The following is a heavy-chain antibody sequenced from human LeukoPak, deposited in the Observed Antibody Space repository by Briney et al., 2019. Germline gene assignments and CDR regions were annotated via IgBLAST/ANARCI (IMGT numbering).Heavy chain of an antibody. J-gene: IGHJ4*02. CDR3: ARHQGKYYYDSSGYYGSFDY. D-gene: IGHD3-22*01. Sequence: PSETLSLTCAVYGVSFSGYYWSWIRQPPGKGLEWIGEINHSGSTNYNPSLKSRVTISVDTSKNQFSLKLSSVTAADTAVYYCARHQGKYYYDSSGYYGSFDYWGQGTLVTVSS. CDR2: INHSGST. CDR1: GVSFSGYY. V-gene: IGHV4-34*01.